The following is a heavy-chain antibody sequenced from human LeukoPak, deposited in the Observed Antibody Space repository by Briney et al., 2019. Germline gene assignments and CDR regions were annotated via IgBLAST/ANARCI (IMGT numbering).Heavy chain of an antibody. Sequence: TGGSLRLSCAASGFTFSSYEMIWVRQAPGKGLEWVSYISGSGNTIYYADSVKGRFTISRDNAKNSLYLQMNSLRAEDTAVYYGARDNSVVDYWGQGTLVTVSS. CDR2: ISGSGNTI. J-gene: IGHJ4*02. D-gene: IGHD2-2*01. V-gene: IGHV3-48*03. CDR3: ARDNSVVDY. CDR1: GFTFSSYE.